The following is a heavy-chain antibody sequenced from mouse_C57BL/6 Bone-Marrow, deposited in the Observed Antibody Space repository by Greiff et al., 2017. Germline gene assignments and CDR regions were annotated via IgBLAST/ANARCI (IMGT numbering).Heavy chain of an antibody. CDR3: AKHHYGSSPWLAY. J-gene: IGHJ3*01. V-gene: IGHV2-3*01. D-gene: IGHD1-1*01. CDR1: GFSLTSYG. CDR2: IWGDGST. Sequence: QVQLKQSGPGLVAPSQSLSITCTVSGFSLTSYGVSWVRQPPGKGLEWLGVIWGDGSTNYHSALISRLSISKDNSKSQVFLKLNSLQTDGTATYYCAKHHYGSSPWLAYWGQGTLVTVSA.